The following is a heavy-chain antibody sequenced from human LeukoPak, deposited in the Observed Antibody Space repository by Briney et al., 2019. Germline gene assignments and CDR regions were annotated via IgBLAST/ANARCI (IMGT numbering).Heavy chain of an antibody. CDR2: IYYSGST. V-gene: IGHV4-59*08. J-gene: IGHJ4*02. D-gene: IGHD3-22*01. CDR1: GFTFSSYA. Sequence: LSCAASGFTFSSYAMSWIRQPPGKGLEWIGYIYYSGSTNYNPSLKSRVTISVDTSKNQFSLKLSSVTAADTAVYYCARFRVITGYFDYWGQGTLVTVSS. CDR3: ARFRVITGYFDY.